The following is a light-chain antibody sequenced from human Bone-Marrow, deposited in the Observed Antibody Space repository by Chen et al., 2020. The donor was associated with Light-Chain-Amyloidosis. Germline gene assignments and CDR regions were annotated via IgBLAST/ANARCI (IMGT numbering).Light chain of an antibody. CDR2: AAS. V-gene: IGKV1-39*01. J-gene: IGKJ3*01. Sequence: DIQMTQSPTSLSASIGDRVTITCRASQSIGNYLNWYQQKPGKAPRLLIFAASSLQRGVPSRFSGSGFGTDFTLTISSLQPEDFATYYCQQSFITPLRFTFGPGTKVDTK. CDR3: QQSFITPLRFT. CDR1: QSIGNY.